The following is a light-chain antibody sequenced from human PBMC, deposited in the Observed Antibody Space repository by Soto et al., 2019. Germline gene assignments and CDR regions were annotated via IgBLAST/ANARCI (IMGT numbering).Light chain of an antibody. CDR1: QSVLYSSNNKNY. J-gene: IGKJ2*01. V-gene: IGKV4-1*01. CDR2: WAS. CDR3: QHYYSSPHT. Sequence: DIVMTQSPDSLVVSLGETATINCKSTQSVLYSSNNKNYLAWYQQKPGQPPKLLIYWASTRESGVPDRFSGSGSGTDFTLTISSLQAEDVAVYYCQHYYSSPHTFGQGTKLEIK.